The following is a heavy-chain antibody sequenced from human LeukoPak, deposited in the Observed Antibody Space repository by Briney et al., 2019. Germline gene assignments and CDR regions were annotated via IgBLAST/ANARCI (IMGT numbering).Heavy chain of an antibody. D-gene: IGHD5-18*01. CDR1: GGTFSSYA. Sequence: SVKVSCKASGGTFSSYAISWVRQAPGQGLEWMGGIIPIFGTANYAQKFQGRVTITADESTSTAYMELSSLSSEDTAVYYCASGYSYGLNDYWGQGTLVTVSS. V-gene: IGHV1-69*13. CDR2: IIPIFGTA. J-gene: IGHJ4*02. CDR3: ASGYSYGLNDY.